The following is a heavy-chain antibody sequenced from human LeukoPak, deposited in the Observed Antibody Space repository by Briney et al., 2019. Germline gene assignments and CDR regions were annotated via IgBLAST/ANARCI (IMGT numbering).Heavy chain of an antibody. D-gene: IGHD3-9*01. CDR1: GFTFSSYA. CDR3: AKGRYDFLTGYPLVFDY. Sequence: PGGSLRLSCAASGFTFSSYATSWVRQAPGKGLEWVSAIGGSGGSTYYADSVKGRFTISRDNSKNTLYLQMNSLRAEDTAVYYCAKGRYDFLTGYPLVFDYWGQGTLVTVSS. J-gene: IGHJ4*02. CDR2: IGGSGGST. V-gene: IGHV3-23*01.